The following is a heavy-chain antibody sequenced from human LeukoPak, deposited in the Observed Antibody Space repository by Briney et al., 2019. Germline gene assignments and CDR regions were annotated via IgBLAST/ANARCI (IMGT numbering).Heavy chain of an antibody. CDR2: ISYDGSDK. J-gene: IGHJ4*02. V-gene: IGHV3-30-3*01. CDR1: GFTFSNYA. D-gene: IGHD6-6*01. Sequence: GGSLRLSCAASGFTFSNYAMHWVRQAPGKGLEWVAVISYDGSDKYYADSVKGRFTISRDNSKNTLYLQMNSLRPEDTAVYYCARATRSSSIVSPPPDYWGQGTLVIVSS. CDR3: ARATRSSSIVSPPPDY.